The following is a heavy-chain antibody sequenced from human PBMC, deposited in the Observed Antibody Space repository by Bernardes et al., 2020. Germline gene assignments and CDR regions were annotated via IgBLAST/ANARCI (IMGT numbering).Heavy chain of an antibody. J-gene: IGHJ5*02. CDR1: GFNLRDYW. V-gene: IGHV3-7*01. CDR2: IKSDGSEH. Sequence: SLRLSCAASGFNLRDYWMSWVRQAPGKGLEWVANIKSDGSEHYYVDSVKGRFTLSRENAKNSLYLQMNSLRVGDTAVYYCARDYDFWSGYPDLWGQGTLVTVSS. CDR3: ARDYDFWSGYPDL. D-gene: IGHD3-3*01.